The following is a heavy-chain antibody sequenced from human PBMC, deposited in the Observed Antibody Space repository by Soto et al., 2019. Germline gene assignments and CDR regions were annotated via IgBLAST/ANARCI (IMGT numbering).Heavy chain of an antibody. Sequence: PGVSHRHTVAAAECVYRSRRRLINRQAPGKGLEWVAVISYDGSNKYYADSVKGRFTISRDNSKNTLYLQMNSLRAEDTAVYYGASLYPVIYGGQGTLATDSS. D-gene: IGHD2-2*02. CDR3: ASLYPVIY. CDR2: ISYDGSNK. J-gene: IGHJ4*02. CDR1: ECVYRSRR. V-gene: IGHV3-30-3*02.